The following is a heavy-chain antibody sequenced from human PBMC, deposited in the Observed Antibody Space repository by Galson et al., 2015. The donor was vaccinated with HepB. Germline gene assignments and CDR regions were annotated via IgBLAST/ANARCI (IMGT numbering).Heavy chain of an antibody. CDR2: INHSGST. CDR1: GGSFSGYY. Sequence: TLSLTCAVHGGSFSGYYWSWIRQPPGKGLEWIGEINHSGSTNYNPSLKSRVTISVDTSKNQFSLKLSSVTAADTAVYYCARGRLITAMFLRSGLNWFDPWGQGTLVTVSS. CDR3: ARGRLITAMFLRSGLNWFDP. D-gene: IGHD5-18*01. V-gene: IGHV4-34*01. J-gene: IGHJ5*02.